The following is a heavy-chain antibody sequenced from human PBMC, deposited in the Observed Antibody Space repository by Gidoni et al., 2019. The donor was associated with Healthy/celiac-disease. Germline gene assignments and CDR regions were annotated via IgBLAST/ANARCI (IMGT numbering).Heavy chain of an antibody. CDR1: GGSFSGYY. Sequence: QAQLQPWGAGLLKPSATLSLTCAVYGGSFSGYYWSWIRQPPGKGLEWIGEINHSGSTNYNPSLKSRVTISVDTSKNQFSLKLSSGTAADTAVYYCARGLVVSRDYWGQGTLVTVSS. D-gene: IGHD2-15*01. CDR2: INHSGST. J-gene: IGHJ4*02. V-gene: IGHV4-34*01. CDR3: ARGLVVSRDY.